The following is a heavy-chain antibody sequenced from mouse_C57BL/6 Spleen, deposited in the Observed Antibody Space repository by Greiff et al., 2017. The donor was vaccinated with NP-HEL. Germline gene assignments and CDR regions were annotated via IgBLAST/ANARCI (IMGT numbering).Heavy chain of an antibody. CDR3: TGADYDYDVYFDY. CDR2: IRLKSDNYAT. V-gene: IGHV6-3*01. D-gene: IGHD2-4*01. Sequence: DVHLVESGGGLVQPGGSMKLSCVASGFTFSNYWMNWVRQSPEKGLEWVAQIRLKSDNYATHYAESVKGRFTISRDDSKSSVYLQMNNLRAEDTGIYYCTGADYDYDVYFDYWGQGTTLTVSS. J-gene: IGHJ2*01. CDR1: GFTFSNYW.